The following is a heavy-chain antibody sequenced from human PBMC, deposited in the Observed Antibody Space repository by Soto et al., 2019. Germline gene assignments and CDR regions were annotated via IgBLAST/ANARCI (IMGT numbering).Heavy chain of an antibody. J-gene: IGHJ5*02. CDR1: GFTFSNYW. Sequence: EVQLLESGGGLVQPGGSLRLSCAAAGFTFSNYWMYWVRQAPGKGLVWVSRINGDGSSTTYAESVKGRFTISRDNAKSTLYLQMNSLSAEDTAVYYCATVAYSGSFFAHWGQGTLVTVSS. D-gene: IGHD1-26*01. CDR3: ATVAYSGSFFAH. V-gene: IGHV3-74*02. CDR2: INGDGSST.